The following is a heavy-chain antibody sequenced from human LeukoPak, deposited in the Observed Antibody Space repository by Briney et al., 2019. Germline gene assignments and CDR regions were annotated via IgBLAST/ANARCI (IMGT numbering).Heavy chain of an antibody. D-gene: IGHD3-22*01. J-gene: IGHJ4*02. CDR3: IWNDYHDSGGYYFDY. CDR2: IKNKADGGTT. CDR1: GFTFSSAW. V-gene: IGHV3-15*01. Sequence: PGGSLRLSCAASGFTFSSAWMSWVRQAPGKGLEWVGRIKNKADGGTTDYAASVKGRITISRDDSKSRLYLQMNTLKTEDTAVYFCIWNDYHDSGGYYFDYWGQGILVTVSS.